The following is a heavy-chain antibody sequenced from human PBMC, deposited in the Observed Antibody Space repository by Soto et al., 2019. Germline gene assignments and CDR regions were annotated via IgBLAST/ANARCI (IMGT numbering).Heavy chain of an antibody. Sequence: GGSLRLSCAASGFTFSSYGMHWVRQAPGKGLEWVAVIWYDGSNKYYADSVKGRFTISRDNSKNTLYLQMNSLRAEDTAVYYCARGPQEWLLSSMDVWGKGTTVTVSS. D-gene: IGHD3-3*01. J-gene: IGHJ6*03. CDR1: GFTFSSYG. V-gene: IGHV3-33*08. CDR3: ARGPQEWLLSSMDV. CDR2: IWYDGSNK.